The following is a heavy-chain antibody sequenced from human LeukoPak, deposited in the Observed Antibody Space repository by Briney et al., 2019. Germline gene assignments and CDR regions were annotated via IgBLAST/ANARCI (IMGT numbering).Heavy chain of an antibody. CDR1: GGSISSYY. CDR2: IYYSGST. J-gene: IGHJ3*02. V-gene: IGHV4-59*01. Sequence: KTSETLSLTCTVSGGSISSYYWSWIRQPPGKGLEWIGYIYYSGSTNYNPSLKSRVTISVDTSKNQFSLKLSSVTAADTAVYYCARDAARSGYDYAFDIWGQGTMVTVSS. D-gene: IGHD5-12*01. CDR3: ARDAARSGYDYAFDI.